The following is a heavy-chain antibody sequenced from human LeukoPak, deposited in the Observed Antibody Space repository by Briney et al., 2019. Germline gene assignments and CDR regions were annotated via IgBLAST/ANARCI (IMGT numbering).Heavy chain of an antibody. V-gene: IGHV4-59*01. CDR2: FYYIQST. D-gene: IGHD5-18*01. CDR1: GGSINSYY. J-gene: IGHJ6*02. Sequence: SETLSLTCTVSGGSINSYYWSWIRQPPGKGLEWIGSFYYIQSTNYNPSLKSRVTISVDTSKNQLSLKLSSVTAADTAVHYCARTSVVTSMVRGEYYYYYYGMDVWGQGTTVTVSS. CDR3: ARTSVVTSMVRGEYYYYYYGMDV.